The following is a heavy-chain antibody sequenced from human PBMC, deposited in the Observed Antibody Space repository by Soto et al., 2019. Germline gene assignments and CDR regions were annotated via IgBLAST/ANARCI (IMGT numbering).Heavy chain of an antibody. D-gene: IGHD6-13*01. CDR3: ARGLYSSSWYAPRYYYGMDV. J-gene: IGHJ6*02. V-gene: IGHV1-8*01. CDR1: GYTFTSYD. CDR2: MNPNSGNT. Sequence: ASVKVSCKASGYTFTSYDINWVRQATGQGLEWMGWMNPNSGNTGYAQKFQGRVTMTRNTSISTAYVELSSLRSEDTAVYYCARGLYSSSWYAPRYYYGMDVWGQGTTVTVSS.